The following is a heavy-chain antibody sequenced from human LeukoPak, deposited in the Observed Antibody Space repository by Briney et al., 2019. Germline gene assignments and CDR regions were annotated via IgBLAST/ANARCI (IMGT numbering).Heavy chain of an antibody. CDR3: ARDGRDSSSFDAFDI. CDR2: INPNSGGT. J-gene: IGHJ3*02. CDR1: GYTFTGYY. D-gene: IGHD6-6*01. V-gene: IGHV1-2*04. Sequence: ASVKVSCKASGYTFTGYYMHWVREAPGQGLEWMGWINPNSGGTNYAQKFQGWVTMTRDTSISTAYMELSRLRSDDTAVYYCARDGRDSSSFDAFDIWGQGTMVTVSS.